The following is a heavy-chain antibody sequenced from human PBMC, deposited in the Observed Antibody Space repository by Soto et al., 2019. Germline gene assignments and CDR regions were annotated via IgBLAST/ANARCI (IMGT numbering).Heavy chain of an antibody. J-gene: IGHJ6*04. CDR1: GYTFTSYD. D-gene: IGHD3-16*01. Sequence: QVQLVQSGAEVKKPGASVKVSCKASGYTFTSYDIHWVRQATGQGLEWMGWMNPNSANTGYAQKFQGRVTMTRNTSISTAYMELSSLRYEDTAVYSWAREGVRVMDVWGEGTTVTVSS. CDR3: AREGVRVMDV. V-gene: IGHV1-8*01. CDR2: MNPNSANT.